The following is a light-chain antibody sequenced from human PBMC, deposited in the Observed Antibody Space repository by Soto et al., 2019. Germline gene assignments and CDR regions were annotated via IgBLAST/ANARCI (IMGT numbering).Light chain of an antibody. J-gene: IGLJ2*01. V-gene: IGLV2-14*01. CDR1: SSDIGGYNF. Sequence: QSALTQPASVSGSPGQSITISCTGTSSDIGGYNFVSWYQQHPGKAPKLMIYEVTNRPSGVSYRFSGSKSGNTASLTISGLQAEDEADYYFCSYTSSSTLVFGGGTKLTVL. CDR3: CSYTSSSTLV. CDR2: EVT.